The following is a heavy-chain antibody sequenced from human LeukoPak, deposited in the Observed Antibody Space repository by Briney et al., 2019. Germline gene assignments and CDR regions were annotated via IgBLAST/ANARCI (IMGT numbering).Heavy chain of an antibody. CDR2: TSGSGGST. Sequence: GGSLRLSCAASGFTFSTYAMSWVRQAPGKGLEWVSDTSGSGGSTYYADSVKGRFTISRDNSKNTLYLQMNSLRAGDTAVYYCAKAACSSTSCQYYYYYGMDVWGQGTTVTVSS. CDR3: AKAACSSTSCQYYYYYGMDV. V-gene: IGHV3-23*01. J-gene: IGHJ6*02. D-gene: IGHD2-2*01. CDR1: GFTFSTYA.